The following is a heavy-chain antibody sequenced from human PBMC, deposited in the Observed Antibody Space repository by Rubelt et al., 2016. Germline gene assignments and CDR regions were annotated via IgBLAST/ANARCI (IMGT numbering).Heavy chain of an antibody. CDR1: GFTFSSYA. V-gene: IGHV3-30*04. J-gene: IGHJ4*02. CDR2: ISYDGNNK. Sequence: VQLVESGGGVVQPGRSLRLSCAASGFTFSSYAMHWVRQAPGKGLEWVAVISYDGNNKYYADSVYGRFTISRDKSKNTLYLQMNSLRAEDTAVYYCARSEDSGYDPKFDYWGQGTLVTVSS. D-gene: IGHD5-12*01. CDR3: ARSEDSGYDPKFDY.